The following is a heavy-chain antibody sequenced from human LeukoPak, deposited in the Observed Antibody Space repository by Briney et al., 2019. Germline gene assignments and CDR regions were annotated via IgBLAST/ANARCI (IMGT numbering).Heavy chain of an antibody. D-gene: IGHD2-2*01. V-gene: IGHV1-69*13. CDR3: ARDLYVPAAITHHYYYYGMDV. J-gene: IGHJ6*02. CDR2: IIPIFGTA. Sequence: SVKVSCKASGGTFSSYAISWVRPAPGQGLEWMGGIIPIFGTANYAQKFQGRVTITADESTSTAYMELSSLRSEDTAVYYCARDLYVPAAITHHYYYYGMDVWGQGTLVTVSS. CDR1: GGTFSSYA.